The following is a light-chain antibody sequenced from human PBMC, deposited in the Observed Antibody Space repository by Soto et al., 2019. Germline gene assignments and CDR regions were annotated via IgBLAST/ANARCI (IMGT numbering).Light chain of an antibody. Sequence: EVVMTQSPATLSVSPGERATLSCRASQTVSRNFAWYQQRPGQAPRLLIYDVFTRAAGIPARFSGSGSETEFTLTIRSLQSEDFAVYCCQQYNNWPSFGQGTRLEIK. V-gene: IGKV3-15*01. CDR3: QQYNNWPS. CDR1: QTVSRN. J-gene: IGKJ5*01. CDR2: DVF.